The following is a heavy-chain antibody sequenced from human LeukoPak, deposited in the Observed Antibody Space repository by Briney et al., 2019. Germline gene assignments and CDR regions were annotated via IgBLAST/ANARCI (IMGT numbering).Heavy chain of an antibody. Sequence: GASVKVSCKASGYTFTSYYMHWVRQAPGQGLEWMGIINPSGGSTSYAQKFQGRVTMTRDASTSTVYMELSSLRSEDTAVYYCARDSGVVLVDYWGQGTLVTVSS. CDR2: INPSGGST. CDR1: GYTFTSYY. V-gene: IGHV1-46*01. D-gene: IGHD3-22*01. J-gene: IGHJ4*02. CDR3: ARDSGVVLVDY.